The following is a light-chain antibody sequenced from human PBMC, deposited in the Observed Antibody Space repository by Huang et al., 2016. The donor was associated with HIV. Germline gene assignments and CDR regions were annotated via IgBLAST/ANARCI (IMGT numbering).Light chain of an antibody. J-gene: IGKJ4*01. Sequence: ERVMTQSPATLAVSPGERATLSCRASQSVSNNLAWYKQKPGQAPSLLFYEASSRATGVPARFSASGSGTEFTLTISSLQSEDFAIYYCQQFNNWPPSFGGGTKVEIK. CDR1: QSVSNN. CDR2: EAS. V-gene: IGKV3-15*01. CDR3: QQFNNWPPS.